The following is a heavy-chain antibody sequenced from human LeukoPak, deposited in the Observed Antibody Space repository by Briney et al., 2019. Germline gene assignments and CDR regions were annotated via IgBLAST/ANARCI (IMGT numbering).Heavy chain of an antibody. CDR1: GGSITSYY. Sequence: SETLSLTCSVSGGSITSYYWSWMRQPPGKGLEWIGQIYYSEISNYNPSLKSRVTISVDTSKNQVSLKLSSVTAADTAMYYCARAAEYSSGWYLFDYWGQGILVTVSA. CDR3: ARAAEYSSGWYLFDY. D-gene: IGHD6-19*01. J-gene: IGHJ4*02. V-gene: IGHV4-59*12. CDR2: IYYSEIS.